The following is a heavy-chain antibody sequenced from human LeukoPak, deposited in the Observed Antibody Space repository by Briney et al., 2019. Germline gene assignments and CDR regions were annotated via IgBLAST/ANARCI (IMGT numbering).Heavy chain of an antibody. CDR3: ASCQFGATMGALGETPLDV. D-gene: IGHD5-12*01. V-gene: IGHV1-69*04. CDR1: GGTFSSYA. Sequence: SVKVSCKASGGTFSSYAISWVRRAPGQGLEWMGRIIPIFGIANYAQKFQGRVTITADKSTSTAYMELSSLRSEDTAVYYCASCQFGATMGALGETPLDVWGQGTTVTVSS. CDR2: IIPIFGIA. J-gene: IGHJ6*02.